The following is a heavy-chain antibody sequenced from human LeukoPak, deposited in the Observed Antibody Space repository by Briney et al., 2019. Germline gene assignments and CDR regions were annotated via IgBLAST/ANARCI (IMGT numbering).Heavy chain of an antibody. V-gene: IGHV4-31*03. Sequence: SETLSLTCTDSGGSISSGGYYWSWIRQHPGKGLEWIVYIYYSGSTNYNPSLKSRITISVDTSKNQFSLKLSSVTAADTAVYYCASAVPDCSGGSCHSPDYWGQGTLVTVSS. J-gene: IGHJ4*02. D-gene: IGHD2-15*01. CDR3: ASAVPDCSGGSCHSPDY. CDR2: IYYSGST. CDR1: GGSISSGGYY.